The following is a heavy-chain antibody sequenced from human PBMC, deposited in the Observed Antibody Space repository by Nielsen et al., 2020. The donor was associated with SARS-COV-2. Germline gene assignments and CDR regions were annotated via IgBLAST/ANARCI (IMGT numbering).Heavy chain of an antibody. V-gene: IGHV4-39*01. Sequence: SETLSLTCTVSGGSISSSSYYWGWIRQPPGKGLEWIGSIYYSGSTYYNPSLKSRVTISVDTSKNQFSLKLSSVTAADTAVYYCARRRYDYVWGSYRYTGYWYFDLWGRGTLVTVSS. CDR3: ARRRYDYVWGSYRYTGYWYFDL. D-gene: IGHD3-16*02. CDR2: IYYSGST. CDR1: GGSISSSSYY. J-gene: IGHJ2*01.